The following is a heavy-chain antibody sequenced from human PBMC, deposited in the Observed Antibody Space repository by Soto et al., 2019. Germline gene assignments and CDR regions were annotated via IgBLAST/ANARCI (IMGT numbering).Heavy chain of an antibody. Sequence: SETLSLTCTVSGDSISTFYWGWMRQSPGKELEWIGYVYYTGSTNYNPSLKSRVTISVDRSKNQFSLKLTSANAADTAVYYCARGRTVRNYADDSSDYFYFFDYWGQGTQVTVS. D-gene: IGHD3-22*01. CDR3: ARGRTVRNYADDSSDYFYFFDY. J-gene: IGHJ4*02. CDR1: GDSISTFY. CDR2: VYYTGST. V-gene: IGHV4-59*01.